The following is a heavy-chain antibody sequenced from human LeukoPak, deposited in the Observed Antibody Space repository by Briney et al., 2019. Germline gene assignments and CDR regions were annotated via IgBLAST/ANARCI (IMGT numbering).Heavy chain of an antibody. Sequence: GESLKISCKGSGYSFTSYRIGWVRQMPGKGLEWMGIIYPGDSDTRYSPSFQGQVTISADKSISTAYLQWSSLKASDTAMYYCARPYCSSTSCYRDAFDIWGQGTMVTVSS. CDR2: IYPGDSDT. V-gene: IGHV5-51*01. CDR1: GYSFTSYR. CDR3: ARPYCSSTSCYRDAFDI. D-gene: IGHD2-2*01. J-gene: IGHJ3*02.